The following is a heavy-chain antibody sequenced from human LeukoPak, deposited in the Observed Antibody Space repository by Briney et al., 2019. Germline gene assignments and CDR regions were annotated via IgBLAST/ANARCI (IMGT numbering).Heavy chain of an antibody. CDR2: IYVDGRTT. V-gene: IGHV3-74*01. J-gene: IGHJ5*02. Sequence: GGSLRLSCVASGFTFSNYWMHWVRQPPGKGLVWVSRIYVDGRTTNYADSVKGRFTISRDNAKNTVYLEMNSLSVEDMATYYCIRDFRSADLWGQGTLVTVTS. CDR3: IRDFRSADL. CDR1: GFTFSNYW.